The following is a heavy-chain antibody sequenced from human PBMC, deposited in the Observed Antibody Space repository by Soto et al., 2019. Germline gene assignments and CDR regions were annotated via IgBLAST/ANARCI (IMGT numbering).Heavy chain of an antibody. CDR2: IYYDGNT. V-gene: IGHV4-30-2*03. Sequence: CVRHEPGKGLESIANIYYDGNTYYNPSLKSRVTISLDTSKNQFSLRLNSVTAADTAVYFCVRSSIGPRIFMYPFAYSALGTSV. D-gene: IGHD6-6*01. CDR3: VRSSIGPRIFMYPFAY. J-gene: IGHJ1*01.